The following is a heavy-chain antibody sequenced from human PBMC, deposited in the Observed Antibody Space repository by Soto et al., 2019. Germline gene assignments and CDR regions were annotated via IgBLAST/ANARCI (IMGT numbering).Heavy chain of an antibody. D-gene: IGHD6-19*01. Sequence: HVTLKEPGPVLVKPTETLTLTCTVSGFSLSNGKVGVSWIRQPPGKALEWLAHISSNDEKSYRTSLKSTLTISEDTAKSQVVLTMTNVDPVDTATYYCARILFGRSVAGGYFYMDAWGKGTTVTVSS. CDR1: GFSLSNGKVG. CDR3: ARILFGRSVAGGYFYMDA. CDR2: ISSNDEK. V-gene: IGHV2-26*01. J-gene: IGHJ6*03.